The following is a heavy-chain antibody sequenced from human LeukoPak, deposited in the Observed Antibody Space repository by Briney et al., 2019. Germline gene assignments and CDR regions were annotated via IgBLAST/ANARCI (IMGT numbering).Heavy chain of an antibody. CDR3: SRGQKDPYGPEFDY. Sequence: GGSLRLSCTTSGFIFGDYNMNWVRQAPGKGLEWVGYIRAKIHDGTTDFAASVKGRFTISRDDSKSIAYLQMTSLKSEDTGAYYCSRGQKDPYGPEFDYWGQGTLVTVSS. CDR1: GFIFGDYN. J-gene: IGHJ4*02. V-gene: IGHV3-49*04. CDR2: IRAKIHDGTT. D-gene: IGHD3-10*01.